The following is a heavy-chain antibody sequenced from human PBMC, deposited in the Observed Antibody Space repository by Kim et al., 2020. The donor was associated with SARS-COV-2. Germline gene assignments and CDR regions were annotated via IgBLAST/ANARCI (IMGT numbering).Heavy chain of an antibody. CDR1: GGSLSSSSYY. V-gene: IGHV4-39*01. CDR3: ARHHRYSSAWYV. J-gene: IGHJ2*01. D-gene: IGHD6-19*01. Sequence: SETLSLTCTVSGGSLSSSSYYWGWIRQPPGKGLEWIGTAYYIGNTYYNPSLKSRVTISVDTSKNQFSLKLGSVTAADTAVYYCARHHRYSSAWYV. CDR2: AYYIGNT.